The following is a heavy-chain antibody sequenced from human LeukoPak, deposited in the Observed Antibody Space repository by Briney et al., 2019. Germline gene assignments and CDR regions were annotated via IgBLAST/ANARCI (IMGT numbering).Heavy chain of an antibody. CDR2: ISYDGSNK. Sequence: GGSLRLSCAASGFTFSSYAMHWVRQAPGKGLEWVAVISYDGSNKYYADSVKGRFTISRDNSENTLYLQMNSLRAEDTAVYYCAREGIQLWLEYYFDYWGQGTLVTVSS. CDR3: AREGIQLWLEYYFDY. CDR1: GFTFSSYA. V-gene: IGHV3-30-3*01. D-gene: IGHD5-18*01. J-gene: IGHJ4*02.